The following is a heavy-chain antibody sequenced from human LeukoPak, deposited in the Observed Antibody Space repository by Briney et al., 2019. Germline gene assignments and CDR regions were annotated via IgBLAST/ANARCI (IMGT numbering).Heavy chain of an antibody. Sequence: GGSLRLSCAASGFTFSDYYMSRIRQAPGKGLEWVSYISSSGSTIYYADSVKGRFTISRDNAKNSLYLQMNSLRAEDTAVYYCARDDYASDYFDYWGQGTLVTVSS. J-gene: IGHJ4*02. D-gene: IGHD4-17*01. V-gene: IGHV3-11*01. CDR2: ISSSGSTI. CDR1: GFTFSDYY. CDR3: ARDDYASDYFDY.